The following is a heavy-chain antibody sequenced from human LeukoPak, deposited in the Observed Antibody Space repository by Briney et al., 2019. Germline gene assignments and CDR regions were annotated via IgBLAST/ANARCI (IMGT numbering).Heavy chain of an antibody. D-gene: IGHD1-26*01. CDR3: ARDRGWELRIYVGDDAFDI. J-gene: IGHJ3*02. CDR1: GFTFSSYW. Sequence: PGGSLRLSCAASGFTFSSYWMSWVRQAPGMGLEWVANIKQDGSEKYYVDSVKGRFTISRDNAKNSLYLQMNSLRAEDTAVYYCARDRGWELRIYVGDDAFDIWGQGTMVTVSS. CDR2: IKQDGSEK. V-gene: IGHV3-7*03.